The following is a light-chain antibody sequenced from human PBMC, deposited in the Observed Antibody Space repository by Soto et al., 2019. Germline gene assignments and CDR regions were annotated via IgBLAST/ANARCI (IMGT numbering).Light chain of an antibody. CDR3: QQYGSAPYT. CDR2: GAS. Sequence: EIVLTQSPGTLSLSPGERATLSCRASQSVSSSYLAWYQQKPGQAPRLLIYGASSRATGIPDRFSGSGSGTDFTLTISRLEPDYFAVYYCQQYGSAPYTFGQGTKREIK. CDR1: QSVSSSY. J-gene: IGKJ2*01. V-gene: IGKV3-20*01.